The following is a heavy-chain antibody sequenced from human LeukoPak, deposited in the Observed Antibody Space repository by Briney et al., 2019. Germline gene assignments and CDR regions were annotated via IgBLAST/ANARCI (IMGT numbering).Heavy chain of an antibody. V-gene: IGHV1-2*02. CDR2: IKPNSRDT. D-gene: IGHD2/OR15-2a*01. Sequence: ASVKVSCKASGYTFTGYYMHWVRQAPGQGLEWMGWIKPNSRDTSYAQKFQGRVTLTRDTSISTAYMELSRLRSDATAVYYCARGAALSLDYWGQGTLVTVSS. CDR1: GYTFTGYY. J-gene: IGHJ4*02. CDR3: ARGAALSLDY.